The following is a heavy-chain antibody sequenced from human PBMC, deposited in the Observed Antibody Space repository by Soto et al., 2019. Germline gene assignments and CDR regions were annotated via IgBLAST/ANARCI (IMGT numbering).Heavy chain of an antibody. CDR3: ARIGGGGVVRYYYYGMDV. J-gene: IGHJ6*02. D-gene: IGHD3-3*01. Sequence: QVQLQQWGAGLLKPSETLSLTCAVYGGSFSGYYWSWIRQPPGKGLEWIGEINHSGSTNYNPSLKSRVTISVDTSKNQFSLKLSSVTAADTAVYYCARIGGGGVVRYYYYGMDVWGQGTTVTVSS. V-gene: IGHV4-34*01. CDR2: INHSGST. CDR1: GGSFSGYY.